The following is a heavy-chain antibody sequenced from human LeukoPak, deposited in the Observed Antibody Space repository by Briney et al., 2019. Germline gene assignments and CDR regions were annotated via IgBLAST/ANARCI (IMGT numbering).Heavy chain of an antibody. CDR2: IKEDGSEK. Sequence: PGGSLRLSCAASGFTFSSYWVSWVRQAPGKGLEWVANIKEDGSEKHYVDSVKDRFTISRDNAKNSLYLQMNSLRAEDTAVYYCCLGDFWSGPFDHWGQGTLVTVSS. D-gene: IGHD3-3*01. J-gene: IGHJ4*02. V-gene: IGHV3-7*01. CDR1: GFTFSSYW. CDR3: CLGDFWSGPFDH.